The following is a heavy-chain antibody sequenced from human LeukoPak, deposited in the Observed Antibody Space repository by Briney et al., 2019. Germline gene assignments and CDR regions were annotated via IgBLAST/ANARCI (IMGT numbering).Heavy chain of an antibody. V-gene: IGHV4-30-2*01. J-gene: IGHJ5*02. CDR3: ARLQYCSGTSCYWYDP. CDR2: IYHTGST. Sequence: SQTLSLTCDVSGGSIGSGLYSWSWIRQPLGKGLEWIGYIYHTGSTYYNPSLKSRVTISVDTSKNQFSLRLSSVTAADTAVYYCARLQYCSGTSCYWYDPWGQGTLVTVSS. D-gene: IGHD2-2*01. CDR1: GGSIGSGLYS.